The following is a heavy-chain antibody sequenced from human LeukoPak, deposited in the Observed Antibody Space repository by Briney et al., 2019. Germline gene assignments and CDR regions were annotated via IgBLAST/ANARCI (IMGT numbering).Heavy chain of an antibody. CDR3: ARDGSLYFYGSGSYSPYYYYYYMDV. V-gene: IGHV1-69*05. CDR1: GGTFISYA. J-gene: IGHJ6*03. D-gene: IGHD3-10*01. Sequence: SVKVSCKASGGTFISYAISWVRQAPGQGREWMGGIIPIFGTANYAQKFQGRVTMNRDTYISTAYMEMSRLGSADTAVYYCARDGSLYFYGSGSYSPYYYYYYMDVWGKGTTVTISS. CDR2: IIPIFGTA.